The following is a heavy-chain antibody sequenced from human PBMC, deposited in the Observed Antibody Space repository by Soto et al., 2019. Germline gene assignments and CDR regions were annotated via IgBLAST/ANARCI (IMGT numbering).Heavy chain of an antibody. D-gene: IGHD2-8*01. CDR2: IDPSDSYT. J-gene: IGHJ6*02. CDR3: ARHSNSGGLTGHYYYYGMDV. CDR1: GYSFTSYW. V-gene: IGHV5-10-1*03. Sequence: EVQLVQSGAEVKKPGESLRISCKGSGYSFTSYWISWVRQMPGKGLEWMGRIDPSDSYTNYSPSFQGHVTISADKSISTAYLQWSSLKASDTAMYYCARHSNSGGLTGHYYYYGMDVWGQGTTVTVSS.